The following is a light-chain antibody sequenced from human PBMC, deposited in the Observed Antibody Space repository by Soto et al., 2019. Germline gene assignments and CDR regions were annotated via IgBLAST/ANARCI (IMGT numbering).Light chain of an antibody. CDR3: QLYNSSMWT. V-gene: IGKV3-20*01. Sequence: EIVLTQSPGTLSLSPGDRATLSYRTSQSVTSSYLAWYQQKPGQAPRLVIYDASSRAVGIPDRFSGSGSGTDFTLAISRLEPEDFAVYYCQLYNSSMWTFGQGTKVDIK. CDR2: DAS. CDR1: QSVTSSY. J-gene: IGKJ1*01.